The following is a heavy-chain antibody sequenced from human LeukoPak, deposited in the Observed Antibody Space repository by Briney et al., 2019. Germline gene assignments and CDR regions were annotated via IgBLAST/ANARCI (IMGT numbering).Heavy chain of an antibody. CDR2: INHSGST. D-gene: IGHD3-10*01. V-gene: IGHV4-34*09. CDR1: GGSFSGYY. CDR3: ARITMDRYYYYYGMDV. Sequence: PSETLSLTCAVYGGSFSGYYWSWIRQPPGKGLEWIGEINHSGSTYYNPSLKSRVTISVDTSKNQFSLKLSSVTAADTAVYYCARITMDRYYYYYGMDVWGQGTTVTVSS. J-gene: IGHJ6*02.